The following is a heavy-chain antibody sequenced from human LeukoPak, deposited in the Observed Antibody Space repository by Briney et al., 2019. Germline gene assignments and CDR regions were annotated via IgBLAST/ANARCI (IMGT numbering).Heavy chain of an antibody. V-gene: IGHV4-39*07. CDR3: ARMRLPGIAAAGTVAYFDY. J-gene: IGHJ4*02. CDR1: GGSIGSSTSY. CDR2: IYYSGST. D-gene: IGHD6-13*01. Sequence: SETLSLTCTVSGGSIGSSTSYWGWIRQPPGKGLEWIGSIYYSGSTNYNPSLKSRVTMSVDTSKNQFSLKLSSVTALDTAVYYCARMRLPGIAAAGTVAYFDYWGQGTLVTVSS.